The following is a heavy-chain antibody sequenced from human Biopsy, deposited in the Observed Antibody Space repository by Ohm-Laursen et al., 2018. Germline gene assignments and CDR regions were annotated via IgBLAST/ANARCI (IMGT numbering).Heavy chain of an antibody. CDR3: ARADPPLFYYGSGSSNWFDP. J-gene: IGHJ5*02. CDR2: MNPDSGNT. V-gene: IGHV1-8*01. Sequence: GSSVKVSCKASGHTFTSYEINWVRQATGQGLEWMGWMNPDSGNTGYAQNFQGRVTMTRNTSISTAYMELSSLRSEDTAVYFCARADPPLFYYGSGSSNWFDPWGQGTLVTVSS. D-gene: IGHD3-10*01. CDR1: GHTFTSYE.